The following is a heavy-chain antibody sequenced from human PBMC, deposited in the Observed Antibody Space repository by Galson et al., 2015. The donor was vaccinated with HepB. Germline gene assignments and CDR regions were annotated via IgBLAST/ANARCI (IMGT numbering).Heavy chain of an antibody. Sequence: SLRLSCAASGFTFRNSWMSWVRQAPGKGLEWVVNINHPGSERNYLASVAGRFTVSRDNAKNLLYLQMNNLRDGDTAVYYCATHPISSFDSGGQGTLVTVSS. CDR1: GFTFRNSW. CDR3: ATHPISSFDS. V-gene: IGHV3-7*01. J-gene: IGHJ4*02. CDR2: INHPGSER.